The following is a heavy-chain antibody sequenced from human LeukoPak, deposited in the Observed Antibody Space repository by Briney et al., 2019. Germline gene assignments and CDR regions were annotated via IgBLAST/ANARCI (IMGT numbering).Heavy chain of an antibody. D-gene: IGHD3-22*01. Sequence: SVKVSCKASGGTFSSYAISWVRRAPGQGLEWMGRIIPIFGTANYAQKFQGRVTITTDESTSTAYMELSSLRSEDTAVYYCARAAEITMIVVAKSGHTNDDAFDIWGQGTMVTVSS. J-gene: IGHJ3*02. CDR1: GGTFSSYA. V-gene: IGHV1-69*05. CDR2: IIPIFGTA. CDR3: ARAAEITMIVVAKSGHTNDDAFDI.